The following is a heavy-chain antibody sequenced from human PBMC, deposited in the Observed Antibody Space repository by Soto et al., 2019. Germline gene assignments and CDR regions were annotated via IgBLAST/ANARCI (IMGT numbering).Heavy chain of an antibody. CDR3: ARAELEQLNAGYYYYGMDV. CDR1: GGSFSGYY. J-gene: IGHJ6*02. Sequence: EPLSLTCAVYGGSFSGYYWSWIRQPPGKGLEWIGEINHSGSTNYNPSLKSRVTISVDTSKNQFSLKLSSVTAADTAVYYCARAELEQLNAGYYYYGMDVWGQGTTVTVSS. D-gene: IGHD1-1*01. V-gene: IGHV4-34*01. CDR2: INHSGST.